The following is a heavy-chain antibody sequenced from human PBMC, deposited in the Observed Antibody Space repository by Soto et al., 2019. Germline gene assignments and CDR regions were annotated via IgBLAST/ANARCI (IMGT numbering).Heavy chain of an antibody. J-gene: IGHJ4*02. CDR3: ARLLNPYDNSGWYVLDY. Sequence: GESLKISCKGSGYSFTSYWITWVRQMPGKGLEWMGRIDPSDSYTNYSPSFQGHVSISADKSISTAYLQWSSLKASDTAMYYCARLLNPYDNSGWYVLDYWGQGTLVTVSS. CDR1: GYSFTSYW. V-gene: IGHV5-10-1*01. D-gene: IGHD3-22*01. CDR2: IDPSDSYT.